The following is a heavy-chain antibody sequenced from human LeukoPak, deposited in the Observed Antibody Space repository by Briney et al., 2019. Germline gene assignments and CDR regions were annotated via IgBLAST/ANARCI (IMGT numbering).Heavy chain of an antibody. CDR1: GYTFTTYW. D-gene: IGHD4-11*01. CDR2: IYPGDSDT. J-gene: IGHJ4*02. Sequence: GESLKISCKASGYTFTTYWIGWVRQTPGKGLEWMGFIYPGDSDTRYSPSFQGQVTISADKSINTAYLQWNSLKASDSAMYYCARRDSSLDYWGLGTLVTVSS. V-gene: IGHV5-51*01. CDR3: ARRDSSLDY.